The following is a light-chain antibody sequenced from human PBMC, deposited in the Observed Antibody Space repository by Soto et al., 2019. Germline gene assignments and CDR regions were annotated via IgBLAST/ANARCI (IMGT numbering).Light chain of an antibody. Sequence: DIVMTQSPDSLALSLGEWATINCKSSQSVLYSSNNKNYLAWYQQKPGQPPKLLIYWASTRESGVPDRFSGSGSGTAFPLTISSLQAEDAAVYYCQQYYSTPPTFGQGTKVEIK. CDR2: WAS. CDR1: QSVLYSSNNKNY. J-gene: IGKJ1*01. V-gene: IGKV4-1*01. CDR3: QQYYSTPPT.